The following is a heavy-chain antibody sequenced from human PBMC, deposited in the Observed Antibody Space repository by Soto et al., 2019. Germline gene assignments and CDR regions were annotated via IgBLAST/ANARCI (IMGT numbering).Heavy chain of an antibody. Sequence: GASVKVSCKASGYTFTDYTMHWMRQAPGRSLEWMGWINAGNGNTKYSQKFQGRVTITRDTSASTAYMELSSLRSEDTALYYCAKDHWDRHNTGFPWDDWGLGTLLTVSS. CDR1: GYTFTDYT. D-gene: IGHD2-8*02. J-gene: IGHJ4*02. CDR2: INAGNGNT. V-gene: IGHV1-3*01. CDR3: AKDHWDRHNTGFPWDD.